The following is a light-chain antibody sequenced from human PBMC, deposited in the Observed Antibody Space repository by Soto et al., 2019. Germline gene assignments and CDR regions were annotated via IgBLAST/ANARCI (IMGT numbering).Light chain of an antibody. J-gene: IGLJ3*02. CDR3: QASYYSRTASV. Sequence: QPVLTQPPSVSGAPGQRVTISCTGNSSNLGAGYDVHWYQQLPGTAPKLVIYGNRNRPSGVPERFSGSKSGSTASLAITGLQQAEEADYYYQASYYSRTASVFGGGTKLTVL. CDR2: GNR. V-gene: IGLV1-40*01. CDR1: SSNLGAGYD.